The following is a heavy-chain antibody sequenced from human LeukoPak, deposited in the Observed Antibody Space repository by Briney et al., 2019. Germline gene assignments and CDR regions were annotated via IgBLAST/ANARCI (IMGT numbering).Heavy chain of an antibody. CDR1: GFTFSSHW. CDR3: AKRDLGEQLSPFDY. D-gene: IGHD6-6*01. CDR2: INSDGSST. Sequence: GGSLRLSCAASGFTFSSHWMHWVRQAPGKGLVWVSRINSDGSSTTYADSVKGRFTISRDNSKNTLSLQINSLRADDTAVYYCAKRDLGEQLSPFDYWGQGTLVTVSS. V-gene: IGHV3-74*01. J-gene: IGHJ4*02.